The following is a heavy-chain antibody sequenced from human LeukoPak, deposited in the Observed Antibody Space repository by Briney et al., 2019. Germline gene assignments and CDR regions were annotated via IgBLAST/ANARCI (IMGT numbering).Heavy chain of an antibody. J-gene: IGHJ4*02. D-gene: IGHD2-15*01. V-gene: IGHV1-2*02. CDR1: GYTFTGYY. Sequence: GASVKVSCKASGYTFTGYYMHWVRQAPGQGLEWMGWINPNSGGTNYAQKFQGRVTMTRDTSISTAYTELSRLRSDDTAVYYCARVGGVGYCSGGSCYAIDYWGQGTLVTVSS. CDR3: ARVGGVGYCSGGSCYAIDY. CDR2: INPNSGGT.